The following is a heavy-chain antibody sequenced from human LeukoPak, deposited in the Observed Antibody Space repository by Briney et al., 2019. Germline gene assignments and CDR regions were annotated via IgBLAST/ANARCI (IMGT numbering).Heavy chain of an antibody. Sequence: GESLKISCKGSGYSFTSYWIGWVRQMPGKGLGWMGIIYPGDSDTRYSPSFQGQVTISADKSISTAYLQWSSLKASDTAMYYCARLPLGCSSTSCYPECYFDYWGQGTLVTVSS. D-gene: IGHD2-2*01. CDR3: ARLPLGCSSTSCYPECYFDY. CDR1: GYSFTSYW. V-gene: IGHV5-51*01. CDR2: IYPGDSDT. J-gene: IGHJ4*02.